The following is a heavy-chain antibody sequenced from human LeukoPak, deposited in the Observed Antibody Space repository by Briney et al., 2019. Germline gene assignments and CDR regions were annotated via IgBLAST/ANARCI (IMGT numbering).Heavy chain of an antibody. CDR2: IYYSGST. D-gene: IGHD3-22*01. V-gene: IGHV4-59*01. Sequence: PSETLSLTCTVSGGSISSYYWSWIRQPPGKGLEWIGYIYYSGSTNYNPSLKSRVTISVDTSKNQFSLRLSSMTAADTAVYYCARVTGYMIEDYFDYWGQGTLATVSS. J-gene: IGHJ4*02. CDR3: ARVTGYMIEDYFDY. CDR1: GGSISSYY.